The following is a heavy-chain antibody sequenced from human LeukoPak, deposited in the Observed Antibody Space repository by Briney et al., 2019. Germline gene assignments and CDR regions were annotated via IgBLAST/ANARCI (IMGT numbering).Heavy chain of an antibody. CDR2: IYSGGST. Sequence: GGSLRLSCAASGFTVSSNYMSWVRQAPGKGLEWVSVIYSGGSTYYADSVKGRFTISRGNSKNTLYLQMNSLRAEDTAVYYCARDGHYYDSSGYYYIGDYWGQGTLVTVSS. V-gene: IGHV3-53*01. D-gene: IGHD3-22*01. CDR1: GFTVSSNY. J-gene: IGHJ4*02. CDR3: ARDGHYYDSSGYYYIGDY.